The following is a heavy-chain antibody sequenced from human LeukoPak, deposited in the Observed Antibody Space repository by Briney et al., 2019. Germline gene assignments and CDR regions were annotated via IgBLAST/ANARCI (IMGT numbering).Heavy chain of an antibody. D-gene: IGHD5-18*01. CDR3: ARDREYSYGSFDY. J-gene: IGHJ4*02. CDR1: GFSFSGHW. CDR2: ISYDGSNK. V-gene: IGHV3-30-3*01. Sequence: GGSLRLSCTASGFSFSGHWMHWARQLPGKGLEWVAVISYDGSNKYYADSVKGRFTISRDNSKNTLYLQMNSLRAEDTAVYYCARDREYSYGSFDYWGQGTLVTVSS.